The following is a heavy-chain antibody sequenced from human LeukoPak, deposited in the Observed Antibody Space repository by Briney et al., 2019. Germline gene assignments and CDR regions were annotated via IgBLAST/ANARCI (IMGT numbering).Heavy chain of an antibody. J-gene: IGHJ6*02. CDR2: ISAYNGNT. CDR3: ARVGHSGGYSYASPMGYYYYGMDV. V-gene: IGHV1-18*01. CDR1: GGTFSSYA. D-gene: IGHD5-18*01. Sequence: ASVKVSCKASGGTFSSYAISWVRQAPGQGLEWMGWISAYNGNTNYAQKLRGRVTMTTDTSTSTAYMELRSLRSDDTAVYYCARVGHSGGYSYASPMGYYYYGMDVWGQGTTVTVSS.